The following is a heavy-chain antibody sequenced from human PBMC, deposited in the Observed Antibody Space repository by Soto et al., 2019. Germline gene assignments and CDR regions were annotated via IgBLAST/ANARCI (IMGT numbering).Heavy chain of an antibody. D-gene: IGHD2-2*01. Sequence: SETLSLTCTVSGGSISSYYWSWIRQPPGKGLEWIGYIYYSGSTNYNPSLKSRVTISVDTSKHRFSLKLSSVTAADTAVYYCARSLEDIVVVPAARTYYYYYYMDVWGKGTTVTVSS. V-gene: IGHV4-59*08. CDR2: IYYSGST. CDR3: ARSLEDIVVVPAARTYYYYYYMDV. J-gene: IGHJ6*03. CDR1: GGSISSYY.